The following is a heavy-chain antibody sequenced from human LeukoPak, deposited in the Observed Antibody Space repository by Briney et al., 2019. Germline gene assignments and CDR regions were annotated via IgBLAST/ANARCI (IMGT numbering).Heavy chain of an antibody. J-gene: IGHJ6*02. CDR2: IYPGDSDT. V-gene: IGHV5-51*01. Sequence: GESLKISCKGSGYSLTSYWIGWVRQMPGKGLEWMGIIYPGDSDTRYSPSFQGQVTTSADKSISTAYLQWSSLKASDTAMYYCARHEGIVGATTTSFYGMDVWGQGTTVTVSS. CDR3: ARHEGIVGATTTSFYGMDV. D-gene: IGHD1-26*01. CDR1: GYSLTSYW.